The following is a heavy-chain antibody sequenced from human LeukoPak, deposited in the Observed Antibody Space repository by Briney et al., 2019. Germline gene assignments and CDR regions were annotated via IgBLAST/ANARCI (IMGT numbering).Heavy chain of an antibody. J-gene: IGHJ4*02. CDR3: ARHLPSITSGYFDY. Sequence: SETLSLTCTVSGGSISSYYWSWIRQPPGKGLEWIGYMYHSGITNYNPSLKSRVTISIDTSKKQFSLKLNSVTAADTAVYYCARHLPSITSGYFDYWGQGTLVTVSS. D-gene: IGHD3-10*01. CDR1: GGSISSYY. V-gene: IGHV4-59*08. CDR2: MYHSGIT.